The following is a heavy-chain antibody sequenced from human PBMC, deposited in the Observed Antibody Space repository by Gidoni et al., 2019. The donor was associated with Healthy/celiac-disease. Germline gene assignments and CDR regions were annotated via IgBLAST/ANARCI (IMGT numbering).Heavy chain of an antibody. V-gene: IGHV3-21*01. CDR3: ARDLLLPAGPH. D-gene: IGHD2-21*01. CDR1: GFTFSSYS. J-gene: IGHJ4*02. CDR2: IISSSSYI. Sequence: EVQLVESGGGLVKPGGSLRLSCAASGFTFSSYSMNWVRQAPGKGLEWVSSIISSSSYIYYADSVKGRFTISRDNAKNSLYLQMNSLRAEDTAVYYCARDLLLPAGPHWGQGTLVTVSS.